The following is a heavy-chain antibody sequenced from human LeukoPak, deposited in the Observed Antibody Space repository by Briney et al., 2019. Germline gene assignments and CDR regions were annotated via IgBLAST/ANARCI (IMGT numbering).Heavy chain of an antibody. J-gene: IGHJ4*02. CDR3: ARDQGYDSLDYFDY. Sequence: SETLSLTCTVSGGSISSSSYYWGWIRQPPGKGLEWIGYIYYSGSTNYNPSLKSRVTISVDTSKNQFSLKLSSVTAADTAVYYCARDQGYDSLDYFDYWGQGTLVTVSS. CDR1: GGSISSSSYY. V-gene: IGHV4-61*05. CDR2: IYYSGST. D-gene: IGHD5-12*01.